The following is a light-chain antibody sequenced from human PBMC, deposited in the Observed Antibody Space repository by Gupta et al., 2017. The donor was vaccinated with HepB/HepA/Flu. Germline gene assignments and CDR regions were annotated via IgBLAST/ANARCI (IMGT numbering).Light chain of an antibody. CDR1: NIETKS. J-gene: IGLJ2*01. CDR2: DDS. Sequence: SYVLTPPPSVSVAPGKTARINSGGDNIETKSVHWYQQKPGQAPVLVVYDDSDRPSGIPERFSGSNSGNTATLTISRVEAGDEADYYCHVWDSVGDDGDVVFGGGTKLTVL. CDR3: HVWDSVGDDGDVV. V-gene: IGLV3-21*03.